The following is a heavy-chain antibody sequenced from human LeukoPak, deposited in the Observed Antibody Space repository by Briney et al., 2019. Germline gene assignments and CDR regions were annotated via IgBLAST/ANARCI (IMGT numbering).Heavy chain of an antibody. CDR2: ISGDGGST. J-gene: IGHJ4*02. CDR3: ARQTYSSGWQTAFDY. V-gene: IGHV3-43*02. D-gene: IGHD6-19*01. CDR1: GFTFDDYA. Sequence: SGGSLRLSCAASGFTFDDYAMHWVRQAPGKGLEWVSLISGDGGSTYYADSVKGRFTISRDNSKNSLDLQMNSLRTEDTALYYCARQTYSSGWQTAFDYWGQGTLVTVSS.